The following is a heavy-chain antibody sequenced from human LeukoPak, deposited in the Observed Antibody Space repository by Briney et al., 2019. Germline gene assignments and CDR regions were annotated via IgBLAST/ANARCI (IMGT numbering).Heavy chain of an antibody. CDR1: GFTFSSYW. Sequence: GGSLRLSCAASGFTFSSYWMSWVRQAPGRGLDWVANIKQGGSEKYYVDSVKGRFTISRDDAKSSLYLQMNSLRAEDTAVYYCARIYCSSISCHSDYWGQGTLVTVSS. D-gene: IGHD2-2*01. CDR2: IKQGGSEK. V-gene: IGHV3-7*01. CDR3: ARIYCSSISCHSDY. J-gene: IGHJ4*02.